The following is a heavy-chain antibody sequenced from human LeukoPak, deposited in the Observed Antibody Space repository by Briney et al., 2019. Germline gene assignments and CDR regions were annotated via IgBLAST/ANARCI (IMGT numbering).Heavy chain of an antibody. CDR3: ARDPSYYCDSSGYPIDY. Sequence: SVKVSCKASGGTFSSYAISWVRQAPGQGLEWMGRIIPILGIANYAQKFQGRVTITADKSTSTAYMELSSLRSEDTAVYYCARDPSYYCDSSGYPIDYWGQGTLVTVSS. V-gene: IGHV1-69*04. CDR1: GGTFSSYA. CDR2: IIPILGIA. D-gene: IGHD3-22*01. J-gene: IGHJ4*02.